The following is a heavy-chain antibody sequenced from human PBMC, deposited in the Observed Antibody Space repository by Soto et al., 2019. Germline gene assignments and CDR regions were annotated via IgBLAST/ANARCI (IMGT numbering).Heavy chain of an antibody. Sequence: SESMALARTFSGDSINIYELTWIRQPPGKGLEWIGYIYYSGSTNYNPSLKSRVTISVDTSKNQFSLKLSSVTAADTAVYSCSRRYGPCFDYWGQGTLVT. D-gene: IGHD5-18*01. V-gene: IGHV4-59*08. CDR1: GDSINIYE. CDR2: IYYSGST. J-gene: IGHJ4*02. CDR3: SRRYGPCFDY.